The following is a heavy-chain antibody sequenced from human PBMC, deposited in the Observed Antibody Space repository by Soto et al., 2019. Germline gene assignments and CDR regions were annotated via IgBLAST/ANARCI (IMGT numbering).Heavy chain of an antibody. J-gene: IGHJ4*02. CDR2: LPNSGNP. D-gene: IGHD5-12*01. Sequence: QVQVQESGPGLVQASETLSLTCSISGGSMRGYHWNWIRQTPGKGVEWIDYLPNSGNPPYSSSLNIRVTKSVDMPEKQASLKLASVTAADTAVYWSAGAPVDGYAFFDSWGQGVLVTVSS. V-gene: IGHV4-59*01. CDR3: AGAPVDGYAFFDS. CDR1: GGSMRGYH.